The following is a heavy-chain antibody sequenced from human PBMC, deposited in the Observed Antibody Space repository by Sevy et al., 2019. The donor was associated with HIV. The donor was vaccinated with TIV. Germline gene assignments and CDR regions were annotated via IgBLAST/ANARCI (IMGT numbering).Heavy chain of an antibody. Sequence: GKSLKISCKGSGYRFTSYWIGWVRQMSGKGLEWMGIVYPDDSDIRYSPSFQGQVTISADKSISTAYLQWSSLKASDTAMYFCARRVYDSSGYPQYYFDYWGQGTLVTVSS. CDR2: VYPDDSDI. D-gene: IGHD3-22*01. CDR1: GYRFTSYW. V-gene: IGHV5-51*01. J-gene: IGHJ4*02. CDR3: ARRVYDSSGYPQYYFDY.